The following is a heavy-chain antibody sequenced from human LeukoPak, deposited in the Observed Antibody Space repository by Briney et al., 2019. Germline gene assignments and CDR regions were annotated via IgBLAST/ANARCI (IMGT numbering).Heavy chain of an antibody. J-gene: IGHJ3*02. Sequence: PGGSLRLSCSASGFTFSRFAMNWVRQTPVNGLDCVSHVGGNGADTYYADSVKGRFTVSRDNSKNSLYLQMNSLRAEDTAVYYCAKDSVAYNQAFDAFDIWGQGTKVTVSS. CDR2: VGGNGADT. CDR3: AKDSVAYNQAFDAFDI. V-gene: IGHV3-23*01. D-gene: IGHD1-1*01. CDR1: GFTFSRFA.